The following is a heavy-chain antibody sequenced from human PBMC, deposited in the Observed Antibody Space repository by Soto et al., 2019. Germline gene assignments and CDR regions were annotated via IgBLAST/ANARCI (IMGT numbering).Heavy chain of an antibody. D-gene: IGHD3-9*01. Sequence: EVQLVESGGGLIQPGGSLRLSCAASGFAVSSKYMTWFRQAPGKGLEWVSVIYGGGTTYYADSVKGRLTITRDTSKNTLYPQMNSLRAEDTAVDYCVQTTGWPGFDFWGQGTRVTVSS. CDR1: GFAVSSKY. J-gene: IGHJ4*02. CDR2: IYGGGTT. CDR3: VQTTGWPGFDF. V-gene: IGHV3-53*01.